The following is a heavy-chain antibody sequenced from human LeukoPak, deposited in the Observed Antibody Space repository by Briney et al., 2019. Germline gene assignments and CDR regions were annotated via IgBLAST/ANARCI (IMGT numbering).Heavy chain of an antibody. D-gene: IGHD5-12*01. CDR1: GFPFSSYA. V-gene: IGHV3-23*01. J-gene: IGHJ4*02. CDR3: KQKTAYEIVATMVY. Sequence: GGSLRLSCAASGFPFSSYAMSSIRQAPGKGKDWVSAISGRGGSTYYADSVKGRFTISRDNSKNTLYLQMNSLRAEDTAVFFFKQKTAYEIVATMVYWGQGTLVTVSS. CDR2: ISGRGGST.